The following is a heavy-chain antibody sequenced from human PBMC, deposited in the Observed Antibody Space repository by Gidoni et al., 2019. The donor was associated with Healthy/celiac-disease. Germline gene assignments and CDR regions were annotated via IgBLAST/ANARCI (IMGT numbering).Heavy chain of an antibody. CDR1: GGTFSSYA. CDR2: IIPIVGTA. CDR3: ARTYYDILANYYYYYMDV. V-gene: IGHV1-69*06. Sequence: QVQLVQSGAEVKKPGSSVKVSCKASGGTFSSYAISWVRQAPGQGLEWMGGIIPIVGTANYAQKVQGRVTITADKSTSTAYMERSSLRSEDTAVYYCARTYYDILANYYYYYMDVWGKGTTVTVSS. J-gene: IGHJ6*03. D-gene: IGHD3-9*01.